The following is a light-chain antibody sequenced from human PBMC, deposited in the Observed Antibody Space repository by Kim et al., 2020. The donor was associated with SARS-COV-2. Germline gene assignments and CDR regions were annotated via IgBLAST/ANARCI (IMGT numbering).Light chain of an antibody. CDR3: AAWDDSLRGV. J-gene: IGLJ1*01. Sequence: PGQRVTISCSGSSPNIGSNYVYWYQQLPGTAPKLLIYRNHPRPSGVPDRFSGSKSGTSASLAISGLRSEDEADYYCAAWDDSLRGVFGTGTKVTVL. V-gene: IGLV1-47*01. CDR1: SPNIGSNY. CDR2: RNH.